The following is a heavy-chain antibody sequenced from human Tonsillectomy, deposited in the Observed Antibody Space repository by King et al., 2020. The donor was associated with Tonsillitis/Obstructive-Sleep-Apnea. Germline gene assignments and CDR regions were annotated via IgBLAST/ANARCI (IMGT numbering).Heavy chain of an antibody. CDR3: ASDAADPRGGTDIDY. Sequence: VQLVESGGGLVKPGGSLRLSCAASGFTFSSYSMTWVRQAPGKGLEWVSSISSSSTYIYYADSVKGRFTITRDNAKNSLFLQMNSLRAEDTAVYYCASDAADPRGGTDIDYWGQRTLVTVSS. J-gene: IGHJ4*02. V-gene: IGHV3-21*01. CDR2: ISSSSTYI. D-gene: IGHD2-15*01. CDR1: GFTFSSYS.